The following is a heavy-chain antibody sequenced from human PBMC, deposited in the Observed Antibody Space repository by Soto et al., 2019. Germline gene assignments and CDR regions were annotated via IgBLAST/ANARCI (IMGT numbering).Heavy chain of an antibody. Sequence: QVQLVESGGGVVQPGRSLRLSCAASGFTFSSYGMHWVRQAPGKGLEWVAVIWYDGSNKYYADSVKGRFTISRDNSKNTLYLQMNSLRAEDTAVYYCARDDYYDSSGYPDYWGQGTLVTVSS. J-gene: IGHJ4*02. D-gene: IGHD3-22*01. CDR3: ARDDYYDSSGYPDY. V-gene: IGHV3-33*01. CDR2: IWYDGSNK. CDR1: GFTFSSYG.